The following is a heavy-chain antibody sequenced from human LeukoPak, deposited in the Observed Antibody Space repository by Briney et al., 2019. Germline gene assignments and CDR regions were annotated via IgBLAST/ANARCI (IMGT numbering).Heavy chain of an antibody. J-gene: IGHJ4*02. V-gene: IGHV3-23*01. CDR2: ISASGGTT. D-gene: IGHD3-9*01. CDR3: AKSRLPVNFDLDF. CDR1: GFTFSSYA. Sequence: PGGSLRLSCAASGFTFSSYAMSWVRQAPGKGLEWVSAISASGGTTYYADSVKGRFTISRDNSKNTLYLEMNSLRAEDTALYYCAKSRLPVNFDLDFWGQGTLVTVSS.